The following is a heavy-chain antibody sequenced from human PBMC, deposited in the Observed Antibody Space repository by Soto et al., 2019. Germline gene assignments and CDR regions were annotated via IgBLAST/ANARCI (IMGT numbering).Heavy chain of an antibody. CDR2: IYYSGST. Sequence: SETLSLTCTVSGGSISSYYWSWIRRPPGKGLEWIGYIYYSGSTNYNPSLKSRVTISVDTSKNQFSLKLSSVTAADTAVYYCAREYSGSAYFDYWGQGTLVNVSS. J-gene: IGHJ4*02. CDR3: AREYSGSAYFDY. V-gene: IGHV4-59*01. CDR1: GGSISSYY. D-gene: IGHD1-26*01.